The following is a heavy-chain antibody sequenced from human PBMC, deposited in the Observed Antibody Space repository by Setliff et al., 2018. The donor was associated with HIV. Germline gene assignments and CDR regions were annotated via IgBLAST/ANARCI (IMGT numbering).Heavy chain of an antibody. CDR2: IYYSGTT. Sequence: TLSLTCTVSGGSIDSTSYYWGWIRQPPGKGLEWIGSIYYSGTTYYNPSLKSRVTISVDTSKNQFSLKLSSVTAADTAVYYCARGTWIQLSALALFDYWGQGTLVTVSS. D-gene: IGHD5-18*01. J-gene: IGHJ4*02. CDR3: ARGTWIQLSALALFDY. CDR1: GGSIDSTSYY. V-gene: IGHV4-39*07.